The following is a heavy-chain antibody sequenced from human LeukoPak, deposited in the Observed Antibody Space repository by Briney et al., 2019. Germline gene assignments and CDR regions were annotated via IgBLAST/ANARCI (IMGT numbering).Heavy chain of an antibody. V-gene: IGHV3-23*01. CDR3: AKAYGRSVGGDALHI. CDR2: ISNSGANT. Sequence: GGSLRLSCAASGFTFSTYAMSWVRQAPGKGLEWVSIISNSGANTYYADSVKGRFTISRDNSKNTLYLQMSSLRAEDTAVYYCAKAYGRSVGGDALHIWGQGTMVTVSS. J-gene: IGHJ3*02. D-gene: IGHD3-16*01. CDR1: GFTFSTYA.